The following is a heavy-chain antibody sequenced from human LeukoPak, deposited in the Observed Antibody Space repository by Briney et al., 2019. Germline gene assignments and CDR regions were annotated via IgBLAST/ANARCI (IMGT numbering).Heavy chain of an antibody. J-gene: IGHJ4*02. CDR3: AKATAYDSSGYFDY. Sequence: GGSLRLSCAASGFTFDDYAMHWVRQAPGKGLEWVSGISWNSGSIGYADSVKGRFTVSRDNAKNSLYLQMNSLRAEDTALYYCAKATAYDSSGYFDYWGQGTLVTVSS. CDR1: GFTFDDYA. CDR2: ISWNSGSI. D-gene: IGHD3-22*01. V-gene: IGHV3-9*01.